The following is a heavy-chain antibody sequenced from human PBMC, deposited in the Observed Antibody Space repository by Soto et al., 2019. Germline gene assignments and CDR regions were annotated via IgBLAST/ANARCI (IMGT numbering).Heavy chain of an antibody. CDR3: VRENYYYGMDV. CDR2: INNAGST. CDR1: GFDASVNF. V-gene: IGHV3-66*01. J-gene: IGHJ6*02. Sequence: EVQLVESGGTLVQPGGSLKLSCAASGFDASVNFMTWVRQAPGKGLEWVTAINNAGSTFYADSVKGRFGISRDDSKNTLYLQMNSLRVEDTAMYYCVRENYYYGMDVWGQGTAVTVSS.